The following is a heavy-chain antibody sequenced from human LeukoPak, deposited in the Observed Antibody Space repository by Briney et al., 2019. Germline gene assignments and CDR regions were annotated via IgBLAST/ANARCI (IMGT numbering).Heavy chain of an antibody. Sequence: GSLRLSCAASGFTFSSYGMHWVRQAPGKGLEWVAVISYDGSNKYYADSVKGRFTISRDNSKNTLYLQMNSLRAEDTAVYYCAKGTTAVAYYFDYWGQGTLVTVSS. J-gene: IGHJ4*02. D-gene: IGHD6-19*01. CDR2: ISYDGSNK. CDR3: AKGTTAVAYYFDY. V-gene: IGHV3-30*18. CDR1: GFTFSSYG.